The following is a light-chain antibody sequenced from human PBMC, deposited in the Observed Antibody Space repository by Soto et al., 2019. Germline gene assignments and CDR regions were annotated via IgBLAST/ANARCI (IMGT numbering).Light chain of an antibody. J-gene: IGKJ4*01. CDR2: WAS. CDR3: QQYYNSPLT. V-gene: IGKV4-1*01. CDR1: QSVLYSSNNNNY. Sequence: DIVMTQSPDSLAVSLDERATINCKSSQSVLYSSNNNNYLAWYQQKPGQPPKLLIYWASTRESGVPDRFSGSGSGTHFPLTISSLQAEDVAVYYCQQYYNSPLTFGGGTKVEIK.